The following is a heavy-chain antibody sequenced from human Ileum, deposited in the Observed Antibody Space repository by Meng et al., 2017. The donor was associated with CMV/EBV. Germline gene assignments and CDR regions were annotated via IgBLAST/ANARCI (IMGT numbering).Heavy chain of an antibody. D-gene: IGHD3-10*01. CDR2: ISSSSSYI. CDR3: ARDLRFGELLPRY. CDR1: GFTFSSYS. Sequence: EVQLVESGGGLVKPGGSXXLSGAASGFTFSSYSMNWVRQAPGKGLEWVSSISSSSSYIYYADSVKGRFTISRDNAKNSLYLQMNSLRAEDTAVYYCARDLRFGELLPRYWGQGTRVTVSS. V-gene: IGHV3-21*01. J-gene: IGHJ4*02.